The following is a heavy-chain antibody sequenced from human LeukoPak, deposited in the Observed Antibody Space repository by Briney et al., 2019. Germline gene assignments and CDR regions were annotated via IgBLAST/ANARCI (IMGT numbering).Heavy chain of an antibody. V-gene: IGHV3-13*05. CDR2: IGTAGDP. CDR1: GFTFSSYD. D-gene: IGHD4-17*01. CDR3: ARGGLNYGDYKYYYYYGMDV. Sequence: GGSLRLSCAASGFTFSSYDMHWARQATGKGLEWVSAIGTAGDPYYPGSVKGRFTISRENAKNSLYLQMNSLRAGDTAVYYCARGGLNYGDYKYYYYYGMDVWGKGTTVTVSS. J-gene: IGHJ6*04.